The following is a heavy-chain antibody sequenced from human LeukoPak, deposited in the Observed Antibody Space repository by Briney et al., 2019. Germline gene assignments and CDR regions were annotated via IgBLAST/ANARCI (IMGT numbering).Heavy chain of an antibody. Sequence: GGSLRLSCAASGFTFSSYAMSWVRQAPGKGLEWVSAISGSGGSTYYADSVKGRFTISRDNSKNTLYLQMNSRRAEDTAVYYCAKVPSSWDYYYYYMDVWGKGTTVTVSS. D-gene: IGHD6-13*01. CDR1: GFTFSSYA. V-gene: IGHV3-23*01. CDR2: ISGSGGST. CDR3: AKVPSSWDYYYYYMDV. J-gene: IGHJ6*03.